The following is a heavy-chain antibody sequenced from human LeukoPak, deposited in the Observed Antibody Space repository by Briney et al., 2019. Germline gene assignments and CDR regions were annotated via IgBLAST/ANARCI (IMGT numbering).Heavy chain of an antibody. Sequence: SETLSLTCAVYGGSFSGYYWSWIRQPPGKGPEWIGEINHSGSTNYNPSLKSRVTISVDTSKNQFSLKLSSVTAADTAAYYCARYYYDSSGYWYFDYWGQGTLVTVSS. J-gene: IGHJ4*02. V-gene: IGHV4-34*01. CDR3: ARYYYDSSGYWYFDY. CDR2: INHSGST. D-gene: IGHD3-22*01. CDR1: GGSFSGYY.